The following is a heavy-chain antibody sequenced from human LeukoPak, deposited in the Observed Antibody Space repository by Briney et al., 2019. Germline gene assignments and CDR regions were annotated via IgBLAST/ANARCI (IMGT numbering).Heavy chain of an antibody. CDR1: GFTFSSYA. D-gene: IGHD3-10*01. Sequence: GGSLRLSCATSGFTFSSYAFYWIRQAPGKGLEWLTLISYDGNDKYYADYVKGCFSISRDNSQSMVFLQMNSLRPEDTAVYFCAVLTTLHIAVRPGDEYMDVWGKGTTVTVSS. CDR3: AVLTTLHIAVRPGDEYMDV. V-gene: IGHV3-30*04. CDR2: ISYDGNDK. J-gene: IGHJ6*03.